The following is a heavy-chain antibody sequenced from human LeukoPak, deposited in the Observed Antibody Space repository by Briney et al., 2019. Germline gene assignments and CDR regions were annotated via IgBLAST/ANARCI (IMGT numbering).Heavy chain of an antibody. J-gene: IGHJ4*02. CDR3: AGPDSSEIDY. Sequence: SETLSPTCTVSGGSISSYYWSWIRQPPGKGLEWIGEINHSGSTNYNPSLKSRVTISVDTSKNQFSLKLSSVTAADTAVYYCAGPDSSEIDYWGQGTLVTVSS. V-gene: IGHV4-34*01. CDR2: INHSGST. CDR1: GGSISSYY.